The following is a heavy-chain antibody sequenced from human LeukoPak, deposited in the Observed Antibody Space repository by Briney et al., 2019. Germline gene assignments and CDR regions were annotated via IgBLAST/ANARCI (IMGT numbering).Heavy chain of an antibody. CDR3: AKGRLSGVVVAGYGMDV. J-gene: IGHJ6*02. CDR2: TSGSGGST. V-gene: IGHV3-23*01. D-gene: IGHD6-19*01. CDR1: GFTLSSYA. Sequence: GGSLRLSCAASGFTLSSYAMSWVRQAPGKGLEWVSATSGSGGSTYYADSVKGRFTVSRDNSKNTLYLQTNSLRAEDTAVYYCAKGRLSGVVVAGYGMDVWGQGTTITVSS.